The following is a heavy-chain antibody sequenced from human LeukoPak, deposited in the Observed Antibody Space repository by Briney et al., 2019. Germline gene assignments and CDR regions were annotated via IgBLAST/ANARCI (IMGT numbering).Heavy chain of an antibody. CDR1: GGSISSYY. V-gene: IGHV4-59*01. D-gene: IGHD3-10*01. CDR3: ARENTDYYGSGSSLFDY. Sequence: SETLSLTCTVSGGSISSYYWSWFRQPPGKGLEWIGYIYYSGSTNYNPSLKSRVTISVDTSKNQFSLKLSSVTAADTAVYYCARENTDYYGSGSSLFDYWGQGTLVTVSS. J-gene: IGHJ4*02. CDR2: IYYSGST.